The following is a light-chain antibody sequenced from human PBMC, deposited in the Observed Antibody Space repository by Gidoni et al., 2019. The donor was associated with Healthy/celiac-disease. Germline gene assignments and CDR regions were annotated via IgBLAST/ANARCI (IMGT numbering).Light chain of an antibody. CDR2: DAS. CDR1: QSVSSY. Sequence: EIVLTQSPATLSLSPGERATLSCRASQSVSSYLAWSQRKPGQAPRLLIYDASNRATGIPARFSGSGSGTDFTLTISSLEPEDFAVYYCQQRSNWPLTFGGATKVEIK. V-gene: IGKV3-11*01. CDR3: QQRSNWPLT. J-gene: IGKJ4*01.